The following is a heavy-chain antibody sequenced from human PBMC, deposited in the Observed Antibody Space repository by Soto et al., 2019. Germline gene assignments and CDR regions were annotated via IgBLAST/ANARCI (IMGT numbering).Heavy chain of an antibody. D-gene: IGHD1-26*01. CDR2: IDQDGSER. CDR3: VRDWDK. CDR1: GFTFSVYR. Sequence: EVQMVASGGGLVQPGGSLRLSCAASGFTFSVYRMSWVRQAPGKGLEWVAKIDQDGSERDYVGSVKGRFTVSRDNAKNSLFLQMNSLGVDDTAVYYCVRDWDKWGQGTLVTVSS. V-gene: IGHV3-7*01. J-gene: IGHJ4*02.